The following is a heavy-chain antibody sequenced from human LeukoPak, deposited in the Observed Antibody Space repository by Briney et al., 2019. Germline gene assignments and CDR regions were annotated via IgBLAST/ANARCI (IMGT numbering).Heavy chain of an antibody. D-gene: IGHD2-2*01. CDR2: TRNKANSYTT. J-gene: IGHJ6*02. V-gene: IGHV3-72*01. CDR1: GFTFSDHY. CDR3: ARSRVVPAAIPSYYGMDV. Sequence: PGGSLRLSCAASGFTFSDHYMDWVRQAPGKGLEWVGRTRNKANSYTTEYAASVKGRFTISRDDSKNSLYLQMNSLKTEDTAVYYCARSRVVPAAIPSYYGMDVWGQGTTVTVSS.